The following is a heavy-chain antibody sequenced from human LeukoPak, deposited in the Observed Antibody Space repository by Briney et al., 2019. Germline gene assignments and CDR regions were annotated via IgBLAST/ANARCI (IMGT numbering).Heavy chain of an antibody. D-gene: IGHD3-22*01. CDR2: IAGSYTRT. Sequence: PGGSLRLSCAASGFAFSAYEMNWVRQAPGKGLEWVSYIAGSYTRTYYADSVKGRFTIFRDNTKNSLYLQMNSLRAEDTGLYYCTTLGYHLDSWGQGTLVTVSS. J-gene: IGHJ4*02. CDR1: GFAFSAYE. CDR3: TTLGYHLDS. V-gene: IGHV3-48*03.